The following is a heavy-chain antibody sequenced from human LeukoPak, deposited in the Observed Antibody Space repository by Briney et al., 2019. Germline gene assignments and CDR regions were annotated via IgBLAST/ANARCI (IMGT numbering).Heavy chain of an antibody. D-gene: IGHD6-6*01. Sequence: ASVKVSCKESGYTFPSYFMHWVRQAPGQGLEWMGIINPTGGSTTYAQKFQGRVTMTRDTSTSTVYMELSSLRSDDTAVYYCARTAARRFDYWGQGTLVTVSS. J-gene: IGHJ4*02. V-gene: IGHV1-46*01. CDR3: ARTAARRFDY. CDR2: INPTGGST. CDR1: GYTFPSYF.